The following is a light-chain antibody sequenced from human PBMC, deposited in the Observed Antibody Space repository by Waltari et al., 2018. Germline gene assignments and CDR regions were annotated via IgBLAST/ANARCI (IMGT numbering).Light chain of an antibody. Sequence: DIQMTQSPSTLSASVGDRVTITCRASQSVNMWLAWYQQKPGKAPKLLISKTSSLESGVPFRCSGCGSGTEFTLTISSLQPDDFATYYCQQYNTYFTFGPGTKVDIK. CDR3: QQYNTYFT. V-gene: IGKV1-5*03. CDR2: KTS. J-gene: IGKJ3*01. CDR1: QSVNMW.